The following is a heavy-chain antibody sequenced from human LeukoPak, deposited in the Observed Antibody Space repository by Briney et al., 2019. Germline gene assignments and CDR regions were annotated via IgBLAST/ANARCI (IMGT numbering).Heavy chain of an antibody. CDR2: INPSAGST. CDR1: EYIFTSYY. CDR3: ARDKYYYDSSGYYDAFDI. V-gene: IGHV1-46*01. Sequence: ASVKVSCTASEYIFTSYYRRWVRQAPGQGLDWMGVINPSAGSTSYAQKFQGRVTMTRDTSTSTVYMELSSLRSEDTAVYYCARDKYYYDSSGYYDAFDIWGQGTMVTVSS. J-gene: IGHJ3*02. D-gene: IGHD3-22*01.